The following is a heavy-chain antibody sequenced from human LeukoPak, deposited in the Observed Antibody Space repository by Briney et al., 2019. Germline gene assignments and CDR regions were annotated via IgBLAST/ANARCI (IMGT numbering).Heavy chain of an antibody. D-gene: IGHD5-24*01. CDR2: VYYDGNN. Sequence: PSETLSLTCTVSGGSMSTYYWSLIRQPPGKGLEWDGYVYYDGNNDYNPYLKSRVTTSIDTSKKQFSLKLTSVTAADTAVYYCARAKDDNNYDRAFDIWGQGTMVTVSS. V-gene: IGHV4-59*01. J-gene: IGHJ3*02. CDR3: ARAKDDNNYDRAFDI. CDR1: GGSMSTYY.